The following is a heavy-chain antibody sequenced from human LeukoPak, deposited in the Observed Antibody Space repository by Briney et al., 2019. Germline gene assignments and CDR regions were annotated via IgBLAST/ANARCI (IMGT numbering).Heavy chain of an antibody. J-gene: IGHJ4*02. CDR2: IYYSGST. V-gene: IGHV4-61*01. Sequence: SETLSLTCTVSGGSISSSSYYWSWIRQPPGKGLEWIGYIYYSGSTNYNPSLKSRVTISVDTSKNQFSLKLSSVTAADTAVYYCARSSYYGVETDFDYWGQGTLVTVSS. CDR1: GGSISSSSYY. CDR3: ARSSYYGVETDFDY. D-gene: IGHD3-10*01.